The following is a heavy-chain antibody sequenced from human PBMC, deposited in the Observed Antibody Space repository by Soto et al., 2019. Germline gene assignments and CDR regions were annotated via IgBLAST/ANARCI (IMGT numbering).Heavy chain of an antibody. Sequence: ASVKVSCKASGYTFTGYYMHWVRQAPGKGLEWMGGFDPEDGETIYAQKFQGRVTMTEDTSTDTAYMELSSLRSEDTAVYYCATDPLLTGTTSYWGQGTLVTVSS. CDR2: FDPEDGET. V-gene: IGHV1-24*01. CDR3: ATDPLLTGTTSY. CDR1: GYTFTGYY. J-gene: IGHJ4*02. D-gene: IGHD1-7*01.